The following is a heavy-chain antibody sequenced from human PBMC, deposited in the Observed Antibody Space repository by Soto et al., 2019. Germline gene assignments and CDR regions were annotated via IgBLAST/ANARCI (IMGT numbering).Heavy chain of an antibody. CDR2: ISASGGST. V-gene: IGHV3-23*01. CDR3: VKTRLAGGFDY. D-gene: IGHD3-16*01. Sequence: VQLLDSGGGLVQPGGSLSLSCAASGFTFNNYAMSWVRQAPGKGLEWVSSISASGGSTNYADSVKGRFTISRDNSENTVYLQMNSLRAEDTAVYYCVKTRLAGGFDYWGQGSLVTVSS. J-gene: IGHJ4*02. CDR1: GFTFNNYA.